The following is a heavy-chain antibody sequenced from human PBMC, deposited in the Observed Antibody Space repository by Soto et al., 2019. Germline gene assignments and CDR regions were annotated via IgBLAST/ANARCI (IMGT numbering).Heavy chain of an antibody. J-gene: IGHJ4*02. CDR1: GFTFSNYA. V-gene: IGHV3-23*01. D-gene: IGHD3-10*01. CDR2: ISTSGGST. Sequence: EVQLLESGGGLVQPGGSLRLSCAASGFTFSNYAMSWVRQAPGKGLEWVSTISTSGGSTYSADSVKGRFTISRDNSKNTLYLQMHRLRAGATAGYYCARDGLGDYPYGSYYFGCWCQGPLVTVSS. CDR3: ARDGLGDYPYGSYYFGC.